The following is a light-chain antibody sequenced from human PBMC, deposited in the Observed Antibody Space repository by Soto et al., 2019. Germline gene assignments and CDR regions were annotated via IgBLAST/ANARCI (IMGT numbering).Light chain of an antibody. CDR3: QQRSNWPRT. J-gene: IGKJ1*01. Sequence: EIVLTQSPATLSLSPGERATLSCRASQSVSSYLVWYQQKPGQAPRLLIYDASNRATGIPARFSSSGSGTDFTLTISSLEPEDFAVYYGQQRSNWPRTFGQGTKVEI. CDR1: QSVSSY. V-gene: IGKV3-11*01. CDR2: DAS.